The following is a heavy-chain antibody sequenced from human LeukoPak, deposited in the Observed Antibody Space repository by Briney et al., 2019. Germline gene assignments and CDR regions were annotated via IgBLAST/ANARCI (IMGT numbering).Heavy chain of an antibody. CDR3: AKNVNTAFLPSLDY. V-gene: IGHV3-7*01. CDR1: GFTFSKSW. Sequence: GGSLRLSCAAFGFTFSKSWMNWVRQAPGKGLEWVANIKQDGSKKYYVDSVKGRFTISRDNAKNSLFLQMNSLGAEDTAVYYCAKNVNTAFLPSLDYWGQGTLVTVSS. CDR2: IKQDGSKK. J-gene: IGHJ4*02. D-gene: IGHD5-18*01.